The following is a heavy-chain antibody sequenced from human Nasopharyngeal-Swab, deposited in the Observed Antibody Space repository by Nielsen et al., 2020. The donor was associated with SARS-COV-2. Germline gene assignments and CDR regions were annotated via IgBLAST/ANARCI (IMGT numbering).Heavy chain of an antibody. CDR3: ARSRITMVRGVTPYFDY. J-gene: IGHJ4*02. CDR1: GGSISSGDYY. Sequence: SETLSLTCTVSGGSISSGDYYWSWIRQPPGKGLEWIGYIYYSGSTYYNPSLKSRVTISVDTSKNQFSLKLSSVTAADMAVYYCARSRITMVRGVTPYFDYWGQGTLVTVSS. CDR2: IYYSGST. D-gene: IGHD3-10*01. V-gene: IGHV4-30-4*01.